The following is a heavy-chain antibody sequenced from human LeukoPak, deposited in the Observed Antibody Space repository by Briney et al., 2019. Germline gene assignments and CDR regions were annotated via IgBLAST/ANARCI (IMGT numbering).Heavy chain of an antibody. J-gene: IGHJ6*02. V-gene: IGHV3-13*01. CDR2: IGTAGDT. CDR1: GFTFSSYD. D-gene: IGHD3-9*01. Sequence: GGSLRLSCAASGFTFSSYDMHWVRHATGKGLEWASAIGTAGDTYYPGSVKGRFTISRENAKNSLYLQMNSLRAGDTAVYYCARGLRYFDWLLSELDYGMDVWGQGTTVTVSS. CDR3: ARGLRYFDWLLSELDYGMDV.